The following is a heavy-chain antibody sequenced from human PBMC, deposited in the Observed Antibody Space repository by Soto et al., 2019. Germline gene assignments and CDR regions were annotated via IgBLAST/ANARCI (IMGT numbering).Heavy chain of an antibody. Sequence: GGSLRLSYAASGFTFSSYAMSWVRQAPGKGLEWVSAISGSGGSTYYADSVKGRFTISRDNSKNTLYLQMNSLRAEDTAVYYCAKALRGVIIITSPYYYGMDVWGQGTTVTVSS. J-gene: IGHJ6*02. CDR3: AKALRGVIIITSPYYYGMDV. V-gene: IGHV3-23*01. CDR2: ISGSGGST. CDR1: GFTFSSYA. D-gene: IGHD3-10*01.